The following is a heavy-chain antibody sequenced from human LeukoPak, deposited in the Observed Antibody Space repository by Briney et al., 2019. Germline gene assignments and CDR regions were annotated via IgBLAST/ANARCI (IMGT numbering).Heavy chain of an antibody. CDR3: ARIVVVPAAIELELEP. D-gene: IGHD2-2*02. CDR1: GYTFTSYG. Sequence: ASVKVSCKASGYTFTSYGISWVRQAPGQGLEWMGWISAYNGNTNYAQKLQGRVTMTTDTSTSTAYMELRSLRSDDTAVCYCARIVVVPAAIELELEPWGQGTLVTVSS. J-gene: IGHJ5*02. V-gene: IGHV1-18*01. CDR2: ISAYNGNT.